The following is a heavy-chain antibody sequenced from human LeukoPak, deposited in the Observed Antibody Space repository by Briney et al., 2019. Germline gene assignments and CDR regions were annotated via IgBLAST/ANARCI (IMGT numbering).Heavy chain of an antibody. J-gene: IGHJ4*02. Sequence: SETLSLTCTVSGGSISSYYWSWIRQPPGKGLEWIGYIYNSGSTNYNPSLKSRVTISVDTSKNQFSLKLSSVTAADTAVYYCARDPRGTPFDYWGQGTLVTVSS. CDR1: GGSISSYY. CDR2: IYNSGST. CDR3: ARDPRGTPFDY. D-gene: IGHD2-15*01. V-gene: IGHV4-4*08.